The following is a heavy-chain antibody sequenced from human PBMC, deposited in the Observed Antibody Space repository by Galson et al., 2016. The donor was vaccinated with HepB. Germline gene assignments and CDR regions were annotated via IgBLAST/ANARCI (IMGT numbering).Heavy chain of an antibody. Sequence: SVKVSCKASGYTFTSYGISWVRQAPGQGLEWMGWISTYSGNTNYGKRLQGRVTMTTDTSTSTAYMELRSLRSDDTAVYYCARDADGNLDYWGQGTLVTVSS. CDR2: ISTYSGNT. CDR3: ARDADGNLDY. J-gene: IGHJ4*02. CDR1: GYTFTSYG. V-gene: IGHV1-18*01.